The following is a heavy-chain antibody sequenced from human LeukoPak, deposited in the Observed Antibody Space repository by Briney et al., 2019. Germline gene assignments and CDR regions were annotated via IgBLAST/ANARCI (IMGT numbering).Heavy chain of an antibody. Sequence: TGGSLRLSCAASGFTFSSYAMSWVRQAPGKGLEWVSAISGSGGSTYYADSVKGRFTISRDNSKNTLYLQMNSLRAEDTAVYFCAKDRTSTPYYFESWGQGTRVTVSS. J-gene: IGHJ4*02. CDR3: AKDRTSTPYYFES. CDR1: GFTFSSYA. CDR2: ISGSGGST. D-gene: IGHD2-15*01. V-gene: IGHV3-23*01.